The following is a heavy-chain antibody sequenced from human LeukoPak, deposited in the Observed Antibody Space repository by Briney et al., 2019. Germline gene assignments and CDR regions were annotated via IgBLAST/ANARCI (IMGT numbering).Heavy chain of an antibody. CDR3: VKDYSSSWYYFDY. CDR1: GFTFSSYG. CDR2: ISYDGRDT. J-gene: IGHJ4*02. V-gene: IGHV3-30*18. D-gene: IGHD6-13*01. Sequence: GGSLRLSCAASGFTFSSYGMHWVRQAPGKGLEWVAVISYDGRDTYYVDSVKGRFTISRDNSKNTLYLQMSSLRAEDTAVYYCVKDYSSSWYYFDYWGQGTLVTVSS.